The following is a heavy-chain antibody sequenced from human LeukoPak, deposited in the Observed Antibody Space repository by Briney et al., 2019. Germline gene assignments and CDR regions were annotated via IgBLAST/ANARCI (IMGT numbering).Heavy chain of an antibody. CDR2: IYYSGSA. CDR3: ARKPIVNSAWYYFDY. D-gene: IGHD3-22*01. J-gene: IGHJ4*02. CDR1: GGSVNSGTYY. Sequence: PSETLSLTCSVSGGSVNSGTYYWSWIRQPPGKGLEWIGNIYYSGSAYYNPSLKSRVTMSVDTSKNQFSLKLSSVTAADTAVYYCARKPIVNSAWYYFDYWGQGTLVTVSS. V-gene: IGHV4-39*07.